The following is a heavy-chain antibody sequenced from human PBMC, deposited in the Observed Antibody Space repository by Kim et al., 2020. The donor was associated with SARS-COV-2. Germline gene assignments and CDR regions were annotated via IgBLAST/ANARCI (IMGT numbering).Heavy chain of an antibody. D-gene: IGHD3-10*01. Sequence: GGSLRLSCAASGFTFSSYGMNWVRQAPGKGIEWVSGISSASGNTFYADSVKGRFTMSRDISKNTLYLQMNSLRAEDTAVYYCAKSGGDRLYYMDYWGQGTLVTVSS. V-gene: IGHV3-23*01. CDR2: ISSASGNT. J-gene: IGHJ4*02. CDR3: AKSGGDRLYYMDY. CDR1: GFTFSSYG.